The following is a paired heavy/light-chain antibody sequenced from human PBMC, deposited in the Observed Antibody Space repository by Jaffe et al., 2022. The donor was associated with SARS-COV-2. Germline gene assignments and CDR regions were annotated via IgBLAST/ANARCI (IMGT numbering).Light chain of an antibody. V-gene: IGKV3-15*01. CDR2: GAS. CDR3: QQYNNWPLMYT. CDR1: QSISTN. J-gene: IGKJ2*01. Sequence: EIVMTQSPATLSVSPGERATLSCRASQSISTNLAWYQQRPGQAPRLLIYGASTRPTGIPARFSGSGSGTEFTLTISSLQSEDFAVYYCQQYNNWPLMYTFGQGTKLEIK.
Heavy chain of an antibody. CDR1: GFTFSSYA. V-gene: IGHV3-23*01. J-gene: IGHJ4*02. CDR3: ASFPTVTTFDH. Sequence: EVQLLESGGGLVQPGGSLRLSCAASGFTFSSYAMTWVRLAPGKGLEWVSSISGSGDITYNADFVKGRFTISRDNSKNTLYLQMNSLRAEDTAVYYCASFPTVTTFDHWGQGTLVTVSS. D-gene: IGHD4-4*01. CDR2: ISGSGDIT.